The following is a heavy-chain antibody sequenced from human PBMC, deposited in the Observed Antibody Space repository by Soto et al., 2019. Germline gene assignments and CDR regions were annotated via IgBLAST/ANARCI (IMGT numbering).Heavy chain of an antibody. CDR2: ISYDGSNK. CDR3: ANDYYDSSGYYPLFDY. V-gene: IGHV3-30*18. J-gene: IGHJ4*02. Sequence: GGSLRLSCAASGFTFSSYGMHWVRQAPGKGLEWVAVISYDGSNKYYADSVKGRFTISRDNSKNTLYLQMNSLGAEDTAVYYCANDYYDSSGYYPLFDYWGQGTLVTVSS. D-gene: IGHD3-22*01. CDR1: GFTFSSYG.